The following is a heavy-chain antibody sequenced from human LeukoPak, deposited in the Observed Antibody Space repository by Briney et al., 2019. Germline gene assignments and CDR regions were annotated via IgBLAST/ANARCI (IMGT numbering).Heavy chain of an antibody. CDR3: GRGESRVAETGKIGY. D-gene: IGHD6-19*01. J-gene: IGHJ4*02. V-gene: IGHV3-23*01. CDR2: ISGSGGST. CDR1: GFTFSTTA. Sequence: QSGGSLILSCAASGFTFSTTAMSWVRQAPGKGLEWVSAISGSGGSTYHADSVKGRFTISRDNSKNTPYLQMNSLRAEDTAVYYCGRGESRVAETGKIGYWGQGTLVTVSS.